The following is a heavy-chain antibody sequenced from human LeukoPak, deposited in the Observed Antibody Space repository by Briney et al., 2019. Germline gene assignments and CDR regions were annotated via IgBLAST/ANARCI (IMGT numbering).Heavy chain of an antibody. D-gene: IGHD3-22*01. Sequence: QAGGSLRLSCTASGFTFGDYAMSWVRQAPGKGLEWVGFIRSKAYGGTTEYAASVKGRFTISRDDSKSIAYLQMNSLKTEDTAVYYCTRSFGYFDYWGQGTLVTVSS. CDR1: GFTFGDYA. V-gene: IGHV3-49*04. CDR2: IRSKAYGGTT. CDR3: TRSFGYFDY. J-gene: IGHJ4*02.